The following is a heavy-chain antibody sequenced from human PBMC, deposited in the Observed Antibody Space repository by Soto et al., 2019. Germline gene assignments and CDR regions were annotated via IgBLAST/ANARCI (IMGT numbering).Heavy chain of an antibody. J-gene: IGHJ6*02. CDR3: ARRSRYALRVYCMDV. Sequence: GESLKIPWKGSGYSFTRYWIGWGRHMPGKSLEWMGIIYPGDSDARYSPSFQGQVTISADKSISTAYLQWSSLKASDTAMYYCARRSRYALRVYCMDVWGQGTTVTVSS. CDR2: IYPGDSDA. V-gene: IGHV5-51*01. CDR1: GYSFTRYW. D-gene: IGHD2-2*01.